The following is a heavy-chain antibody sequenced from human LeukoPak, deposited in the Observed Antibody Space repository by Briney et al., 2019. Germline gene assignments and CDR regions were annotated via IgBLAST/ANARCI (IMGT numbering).Heavy chain of an antibody. CDR2: ISWNSGSI. Sequence: GGSLRLSCAASGFTFDDYAMHWVRQAPGKGLEWVSGISWNSGSIGYADSVKGRFTISRDNAKNSLYLQMNSLRAEDTALYYCAKGDSSSKRYYYYGMDVWGQGTTVTVSS. J-gene: IGHJ6*02. CDR3: AKGDSSSKRYYYYGMDV. D-gene: IGHD6-13*01. V-gene: IGHV3-9*01. CDR1: GFTFDDYA.